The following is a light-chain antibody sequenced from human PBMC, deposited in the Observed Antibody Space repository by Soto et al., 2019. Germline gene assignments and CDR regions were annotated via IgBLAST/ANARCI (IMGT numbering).Light chain of an antibody. J-gene: IGLJ1*01. CDR3: SSYAGSNNAYV. CDR2: EVS. V-gene: IGLV2-8*01. Sequence: QSVLTQPPSASGSPGQSVTISCTGTSSDVGGYNYVSWYQQHPGKAPKLMIYEVSKRPSGVPDRFSGSKSGNTASLTVSGLQAEDEADYYCSSYAGSNNAYVFGTGTKFTVL. CDR1: SSDVGGYNY.